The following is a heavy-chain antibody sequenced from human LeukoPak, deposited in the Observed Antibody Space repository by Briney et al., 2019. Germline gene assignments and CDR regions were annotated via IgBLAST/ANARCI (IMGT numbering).Heavy chain of an antibody. Sequence: SVKLSCKASGGTFSSYAISWVRRAPGQGLEWMGRIIPIFGTANYAQKFQGRVTNNTDQSASRAYMDVRRLRSEVTAVYYCARSITMVRELNPWGQGTLVTVSS. CDR1: GGTFSSYA. J-gene: IGHJ5*02. CDR3: ARSITMVRELNP. V-gene: IGHV1-69*05. D-gene: IGHD3-10*01. CDR2: IIPIFGTA.